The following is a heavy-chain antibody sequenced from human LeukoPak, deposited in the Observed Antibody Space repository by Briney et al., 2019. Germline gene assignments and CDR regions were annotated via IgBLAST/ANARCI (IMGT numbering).Heavy chain of an antibody. CDR2: ISSSSSYI. CDR3: TTEYLYYDYVWGSYRYPDY. Sequence: GGSLRLSCAASGFTFSSYSMNWVRQAPGKGLEWVSSISSSSSYIYYADSVKGRFTISRDNAKNSLYLQMNSLKTEDTAVYYCTTEYLYYDYVWGSYRYPDYWGQGTLVTVSS. D-gene: IGHD3-16*02. CDR1: GFTFSSYS. J-gene: IGHJ4*02. V-gene: IGHV3-21*03.